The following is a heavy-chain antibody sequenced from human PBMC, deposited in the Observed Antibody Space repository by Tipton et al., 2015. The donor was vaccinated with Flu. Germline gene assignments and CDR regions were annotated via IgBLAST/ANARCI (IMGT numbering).Heavy chain of an antibody. CDR1: GGSISSYY. CDR2: IYYSGST. V-gene: IGHV4-31*03. CDR3: ARRPSGITMVRGESDFDY. J-gene: IGHJ4*02. D-gene: IGHD3-10*01. Sequence: LRLSCTVSGGSISSYYWSWIRQHPGKGLEWIGYIYYSGSTYYNPSLKSRVTISVDTSKNQFSLKLSSVTAADTAVYYCARRPSGITMVRGESDFDYWGQGTLVTVSS.